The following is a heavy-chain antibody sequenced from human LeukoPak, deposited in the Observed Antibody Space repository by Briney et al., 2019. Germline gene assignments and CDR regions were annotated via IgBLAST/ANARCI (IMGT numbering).Heavy chain of an antibody. V-gene: IGHV3-23*01. Sequence: GGSLRLSCAASGFTFDIYAMTWVRQAPGKGPDWVSGISASANSTYYADSVKGRFTISRDNSKNTLYLQMNSLRAEDTAVYYCAKDRDDDSSGYSSFDYWGQGTLVTVSS. D-gene: IGHD3-22*01. J-gene: IGHJ4*02. CDR1: GFTFDIYA. CDR3: AKDRDDDSSGYSSFDY. CDR2: ISASANST.